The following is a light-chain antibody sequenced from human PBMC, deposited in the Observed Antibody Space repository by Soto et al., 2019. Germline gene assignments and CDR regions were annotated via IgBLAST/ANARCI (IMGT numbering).Light chain of an antibody. J-gene: IGKJ2*01. CDR2: GAS. Sequence: QMTQSPSSLSASVGDSVTVTCRASKSINIYLNWYQQKPGKAPTLLIYGASSLQSSVPSRFTGGVSRTDFTLTISSLQPEDFAAYYCQQGYRRPYTFGQGTKLEIK. CDR3: QQGYRRPYT. V-gene: IGKV1-39*01. CDR1: KSINIY.